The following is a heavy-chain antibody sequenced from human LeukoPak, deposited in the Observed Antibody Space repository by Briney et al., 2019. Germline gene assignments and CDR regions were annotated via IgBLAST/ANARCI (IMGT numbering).Heavy chain of an antibody. D-gene: IGHD2-21*01. J-gene: IGHJ4*02. CDR3: ARTVRRGELDY. CDR2: INHSGST. V-gene: IGHV4-34*01. CDR1: GGSFSGFY. Sequence: SETLSLTCAVYGGSFSGFYWTWIRQPPGKGLEWIGEINHSGSTNYNPSLKSRVTMSVDTSKNQFSLRLSSVTAADTAVYYCARTVRRGELDYWGQGTLVTVSS.